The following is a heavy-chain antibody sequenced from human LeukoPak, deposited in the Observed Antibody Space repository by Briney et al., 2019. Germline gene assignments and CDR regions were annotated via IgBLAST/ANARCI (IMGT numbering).Heavy chain of an antibody. CDR3: AREPYDSYDAFDI. D-gene: IGHD3-3*01. J-gene: IGHJ3*02. CDR1: GFTFSSYA. V-gene: IGHV3-30-3*01. Sequence: PGGSLRLSCAASGFTFSSYAMHWVRQPPGTGLERVAVISYDGSNKYYADSVKGRFTISRDNSKNTLYLQMNSLRTEDTAVYYCAREPYDSYDAFDIWGQGTKVTVSS. CDR2: ISYDGSNK.